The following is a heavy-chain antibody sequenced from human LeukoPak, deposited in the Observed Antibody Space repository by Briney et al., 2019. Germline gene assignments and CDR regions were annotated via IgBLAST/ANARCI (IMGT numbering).Heavy chain of an antibody. V-gene: IGHV4-39*01. CDR3: ARPAAVSTFDSFHI. CDR2: IYYSGST. D-gene: IGHD5/OR15-5a*01. CDR1: GGSISSRNYY. J-gene: IGHJ3*02. Sequence: SETLSLTCTVSGGSISSRNYYWGWIRQPPGEGLEWIGTIYYSGSTYYNPSLKSRVTVSVDTSKNQFSLKLSSVTAADTAVYFCARPAAVSTFDSFHIWGQGTPVAVSS.